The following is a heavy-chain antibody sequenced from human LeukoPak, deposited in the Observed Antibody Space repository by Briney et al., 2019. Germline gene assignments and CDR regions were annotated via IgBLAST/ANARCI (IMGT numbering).Heavy chain of an antibody. V-gene: IGHV1-18*01. D-gene: IGHD3-10*01. J-gene: IGHJ4*02. Sequence: ASVKVSCKASGYTFTSYGISWVRQAPGQGLEWMGWISAYNGNTNYAQKLQGRVTMTTDTFTSTAYMELRSLRSDDTAVYYCARDRTMVRGVRLVDYWGQGTLVTVSS. CDR2: ISAYNGNT. CDR1: GYTFTSYG. CDR3: ARDRTMVRGVRLVDY.